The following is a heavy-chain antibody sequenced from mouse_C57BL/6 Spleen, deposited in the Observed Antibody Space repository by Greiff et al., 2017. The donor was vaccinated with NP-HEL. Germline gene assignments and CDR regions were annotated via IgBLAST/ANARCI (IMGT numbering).Heavy chain of an antibody. CDR3: ARWANYDGYYDY. CDR1: GYTFTSYW. J-gene: IGHJ2*01. CDR2: IDPSDSYT. V-gene: IGHV1-50*01. Sequence: QVQLQQSGAELVKPGASVKLSCKASGYTFTSYWMQWVKQRPGQGLEWIGEIDPSDSYTNYNQKFKGKATLTVDTSSSTAYMQLSSLTSEDSAVYYCARWANYDGYYDYWGKGTTLTVSS. D-gene: IGHD2-3*01.